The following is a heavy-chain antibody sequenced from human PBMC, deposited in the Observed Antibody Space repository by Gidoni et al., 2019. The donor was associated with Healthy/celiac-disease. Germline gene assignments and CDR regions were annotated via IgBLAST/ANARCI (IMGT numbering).Heavy chain of an antibody. V-gene: IGHV3-23*01. J-gene: IGHJ4*02. Sequence: EVQLLESGGGLVQRGGSLKLSCAASGFTVSSYAMSWVRQAPGKGLEWFSAISGSGGSTYYADSVKGRFTISRDNSKNTLYLQMNSLRAEDTAVYYCANLRVAEQWLGNFDYWGQGTLVTVSS. CDR1: GFTVSSYA. CDR2: ISGSGGST. D-gene: IGHD6-19*01. CDR3: ANLRVAEQWLGNFDY.